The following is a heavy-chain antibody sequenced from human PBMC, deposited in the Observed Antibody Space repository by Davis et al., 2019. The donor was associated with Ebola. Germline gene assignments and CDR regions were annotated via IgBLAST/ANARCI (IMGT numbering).Heavy chain of an antibody. Sequence: GESLKISCAASGFTFSSYGMHWVRQASGKGLEWVGRIRSKANSYATAYAASVKGRFTISRDDSKNTAYLQMNSLKTEDTAVYYCKSGYKKSGAPEDDYWGQGTLVTVSS. V-gene: IGHV3-73*01. CDR1: GFTFSSYG. D-gene: IGHD3-3*01. CDR3: KSGYKKSGAPEDDY. J-gene: IGHJ4*02. CDR2: IRSKANSYAT.